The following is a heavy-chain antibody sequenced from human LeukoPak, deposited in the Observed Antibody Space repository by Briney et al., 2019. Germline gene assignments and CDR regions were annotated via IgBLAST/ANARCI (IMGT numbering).Heavy chain of an antibody. CDR3: ARGRYCSGGSCYDAYWLDP. J-gene: IGHJ5*02. CDR2: MNPNSGNT. D-gene: IGHD2-15*01. CDR1: GYTFTSYD. V-gene: IGHV1-8*01. Sequence: ASVKVSCKASGYTFTSYDINWVRQATGQGLEWMGWMNPNSGNTGYAQKFQGRVTMTRNTSISTAYMELSSLRSEDTAVYYCARGRYCSGGSCYDAYWLDPWGQGTLVTVSS.